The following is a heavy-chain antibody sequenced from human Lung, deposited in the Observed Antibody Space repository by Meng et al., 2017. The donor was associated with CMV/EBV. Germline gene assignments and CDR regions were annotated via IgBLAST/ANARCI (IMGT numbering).Heavy chain of an antibody. CDR1: GYTFTTYY. Sequence: SVKVSCXTSGYTFTTYYIHWVRQAPGQGLEWMGIINPRHGGTAHAHKFQGRVTMTRDTSTSTVYMELSSLRSEDTAVYYCARARYFDWLGFDPWGQGTLVTVSS. CDR2: INPRHGGT. V-gene: IGHV1-46*01. D-gene: IGHD3-9*01. J-gene: IGHJ5*02. CDR3: ARARYFDWLGFDP.